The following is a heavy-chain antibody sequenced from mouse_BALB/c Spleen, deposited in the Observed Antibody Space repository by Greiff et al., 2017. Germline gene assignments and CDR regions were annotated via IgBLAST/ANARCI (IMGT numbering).Heavy chain of an antibody. CDR1: GFTFTDYY. CDR2: IRNKANGYTT. CDR3: ARDDGYFDD. V-gene: IGHV7-3*02. D-gene: IGHD2-3*01. J-gene: IGHJ2*01. Sequence: DVKLVESGGGLVQPGGSLRLSCATSGFTFTDYYMSWVRQPPGKALEWLGFIRNKANGYTTEYSASVKGRFTISRDNSQSILYLQMNTLRAEDSATYYCARDDGYFDDWGQGTTLTVSS.